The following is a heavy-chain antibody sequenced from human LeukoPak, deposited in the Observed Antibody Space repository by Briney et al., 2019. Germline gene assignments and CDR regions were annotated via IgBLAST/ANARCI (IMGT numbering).Heavy chain of an antibody. V-gene: IGHV3-23*01. Sequence: GRSLRLSRAASGFTFSSYAMSWVRHAPGKGLEWVSAISGSGGSTYYADSVKGRFTVSRDNSKNTLYLQMNSLRAEDTAVYYCAKRGGGVSSSWYVINWFDPWGQGTLVTVSS. CDR3: AKRGGGVSSSWYVINWFDP. J-gene: IGHJ5*02. CDR2: ISGSGGST. CDR1: GFTFSSYA. D-gene: IGHD6-13*01.